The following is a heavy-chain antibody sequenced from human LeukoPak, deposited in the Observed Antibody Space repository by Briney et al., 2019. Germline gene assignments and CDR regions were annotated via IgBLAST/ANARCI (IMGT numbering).Heavy chain of an antibody. D-gene: IGHD5-12*01. CDR3: ARPARPRLDIDFDY. CDR1: GFTFSDYY. V-gene: IGHV3-23*01. Sequence: GGSLRLSCAASGFTFSDYYMSWIRQAPGKGLEWVSTISGSGDITHFADSVKGRFTISRDNSKNTLYLQLSSLRAEDTAIYYCARPARPRLDIDFDYWGQGILVTVSS. J-gene: IGHJ4*02. CDR2: ISGSGDIT.